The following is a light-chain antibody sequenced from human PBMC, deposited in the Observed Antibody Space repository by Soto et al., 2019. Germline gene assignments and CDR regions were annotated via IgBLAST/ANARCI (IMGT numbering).Light chain of an antibody. CDR3: LQYHNLWA. CDR2: AAS. CDR1: QSVSDK. V-gene: IGKV3-15*01. J-gene: IGKJ1*01. Sequence: EIVMTQSPDTLSVSPGERATLSCRASQSVSDKVVWYQQKSGQAPSLLIYAASTRAAGVPARFSGSGSGTEFTLTISSLQSEDFTVYSCLQYHNLWAFGQGTKVDIK.